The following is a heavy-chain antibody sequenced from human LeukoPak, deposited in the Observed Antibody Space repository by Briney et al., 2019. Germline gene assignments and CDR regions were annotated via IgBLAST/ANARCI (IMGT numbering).Heavy chain of an antibody. CDR3: ARNDYESSGFDH. CDR2: IYHSGRT. CDR1: GYSISSGNW. J-gene: IGHJ4*02. D-gene: IGHD3-22*01. Sequence: SDTLSLTCAVSGYSISSGNWWGWIRQPPGRGLEWIGYIYHSGRTYYNPSLKSRVTMSVDTSKNQFSLKLSSVTAVDTAVYFCARNDYESSGFDHWGQGTLVTVSS. V-gene: IGHV4-28*01.